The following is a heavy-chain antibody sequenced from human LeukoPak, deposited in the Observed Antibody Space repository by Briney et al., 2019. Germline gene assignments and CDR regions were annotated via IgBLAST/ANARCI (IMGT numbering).Heavy chain of an antibody. Sequence: PGGSLRLSCGGSGFNFKNYGIHWVRQAPGKGLEWEAGMSYDGGHIYYGDSVKGRFTISRDNSKDTVYVEMNSLRPADTAVYYCAKGCSSTSCAIEFDSWGQGTLVTVSS. CDR3: AKGCSSTSCAIEFDS. J-gene: IGHJ4*02. V-gene: IGHV3-30*18. CDR2: MSYDGGHI. CDR1: GFNFKNYG. D-gene: IGHD2-2*01.